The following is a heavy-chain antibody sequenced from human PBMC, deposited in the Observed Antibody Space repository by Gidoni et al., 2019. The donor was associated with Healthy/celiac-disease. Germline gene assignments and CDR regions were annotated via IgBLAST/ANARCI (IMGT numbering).Heavy chain of an antibody. V-gene: IGHV3-23*01. CDR2: ISGSGGST. CDR1: GFTFSSYA. D-gene: IGHD3-22*01. Sequence: EVQLLESGGGLVQPGGSLRLTCAASGFTFSSYAMSWVRQAPGKGLEWVSDISGSGGSTYYADSVKGRFTISRDNSKNTLYLQMNSRRAEDTAVYYCAKAAITMIVGYYFDYWGQGTLVTVSS. J-gene: IGHJ4*02. CDR3: AKAAITMIVGYYFDY.